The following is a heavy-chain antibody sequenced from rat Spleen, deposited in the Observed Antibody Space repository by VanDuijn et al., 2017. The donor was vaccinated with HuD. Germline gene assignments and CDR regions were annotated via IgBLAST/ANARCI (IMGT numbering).Heavy chain of an antibody. V-gene: IGHV5-7*01. CDR3: ARTTFDY. Sequence: EVQLVESGGGLVQPGRSLKLSCAASGFTFSDYNMAWVRQAPKKGLEWVATISYDGSSTYYRDSVKGRFTISRDNAKSTLYLQMDSLRSEDTATYYCARTTFDYWGQGVMVTVSS. CDR1: GFTFSDYN. J-gene: IGHJ2*01. D-gene: IGHD1-10*01. CDR2: ISYDGSST.